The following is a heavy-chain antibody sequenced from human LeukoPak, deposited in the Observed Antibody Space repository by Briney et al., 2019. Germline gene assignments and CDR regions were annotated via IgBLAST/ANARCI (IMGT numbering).Heavy chain of an antibody. D-gene: IGHD3-10*01. CDR2: MYNSGIT. J-gene: IGHJ5*02. Sequence: PSETLSLTCTVSGGSISSYYWSWIRQPPGKGLEWIGYMYNSGITNYNPSLRSRVTISVDTSKNQFSLRLRSVTAADTAVYYCARGPGSYDWFDPWGQGTLVTVSS. V-gene: IGHV4-59*08. CDR1: GGSISSYY. CDR3: ARGPGSYDWFDP.